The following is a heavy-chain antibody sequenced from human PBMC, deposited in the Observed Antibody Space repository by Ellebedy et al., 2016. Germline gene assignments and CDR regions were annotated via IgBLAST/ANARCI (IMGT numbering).Heavy chain of an antibody. J-gene: IGHJ4*02. CDR1: GFTFSSYG. D-gene: IGHD3-22*01. V-gene: IGHV3-30-3*01. CDR2: ISYDDGSNR. CDR3: ACGSGYYYFDY. Sequence: GESLKISXAASGFTFSSYGIHWVRQAPGKGLEWVAFISYDDGSNRYYADSVKGRFTISRDNSKSTLYLHMDSLRVDDTAVYYCACGSGYYYFDYWGQGTLVTVSS.